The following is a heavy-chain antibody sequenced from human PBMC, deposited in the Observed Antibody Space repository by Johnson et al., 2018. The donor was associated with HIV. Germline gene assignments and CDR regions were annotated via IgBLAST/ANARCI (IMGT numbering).Heavy chain of an antibody. CDR2: ISYDGSNK. Sequence: QEQLVESGGGVVQPGRSLRLSCAASGFTFSSYALYWVRQVPGKGLEWVAVISYDGSNKYYADSVKGRFTISRDNSNNTLYLQINSLRAEDTAVYYCARDLEDHGAFDIWGQGTMVTVSS. D-gene: IGHD3-3*01. CDR3: ARDLEDHGAFDI. V-gene: IGHV3-30*04. J-gene: IGHJ3*02. CDR1: GFTFSSYA.